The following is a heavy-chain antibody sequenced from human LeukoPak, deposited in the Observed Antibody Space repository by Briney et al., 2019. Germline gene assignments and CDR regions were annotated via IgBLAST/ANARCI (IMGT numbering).Heavy chain of an antibody. CDR2: IKQDGSEK. Sequence: GGSLRLSCAASGFTFSSYWMSWVRQAPGKGLEWVANIKQDGSEKYYVDSVKGRFTISRDNAKNSLYLQMNSLRAEDTAVYYCARDHPEGDWFDPWAREPWSPSPQ. J-gene: IGHJ5*02. D-gene: IGHD3-16*01. CDR3: ARDHPEGDWFDP. CDR1: GFTFSSYW. V-gene: IGHV3-7*01.